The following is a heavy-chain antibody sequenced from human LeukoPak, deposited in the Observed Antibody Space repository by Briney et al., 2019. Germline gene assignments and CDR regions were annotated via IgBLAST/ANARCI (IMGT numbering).Heavy chain of an antibody. J-gene: IGHJ4*02. D-gene: IGHD3-9*01. V-gene: IGHV3-23*01. CDR3: AKEPFLRYFDWLFPSSYFDY. CDR1: GFTFSSYA. CDR2: ISGGGGST. Sequence: GGSLRLSCAASGFTFSSYAMSWVRQAPGKGLEWVSAISGGGGSTYYADSVKGRFTISRDNSKNTLYLQMNSLRAEDTAVYYCAKEPFLRYFDWLFPSSYFDYWGQGTPVTVSS.